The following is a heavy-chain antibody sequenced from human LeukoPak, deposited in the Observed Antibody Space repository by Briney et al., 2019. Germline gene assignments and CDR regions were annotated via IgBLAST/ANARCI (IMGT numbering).Heavy chain of an antibody. J-gene: IGHJ4*02. Sequence: GSLRLSCAASGFPVSSNYMSWVRPAPGKGLGWVSVIYSGGSTYYADSVKGRFTISRDNSKNTLYLQMNSLRAEDTAVYYCARKAAAGNHLDYWGQGTLVTVSS. V-gene: IGHV3-66*01. CDR1: GFPVSSNY. CDR3: ARKAAAGNHLDY. D-gene: IGHD6-13*01. CDR2: IYSGGST.